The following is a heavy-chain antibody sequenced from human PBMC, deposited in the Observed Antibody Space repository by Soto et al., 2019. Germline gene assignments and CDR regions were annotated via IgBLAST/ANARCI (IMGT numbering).Heavy chain of an antibody. J-gene: IGHJ6*02. V-gene: IGHV3-30*18. CDR2: ISYDGSNK. CDR1: GFTFSSYG. CDR3: AKGMVRGVIISGYYYGMDV. Sequence: QVQLVESGGGVVQPGRSLRLSCAASGFTFSSYGMHWVRQAPGKGLEWVAVISYDGSNKYYADSVKGRFTISRDNSKNTLYLQMNILRAEDTAVYYCAKGMVRGVIISGYYYGMDVWGQGTTVTVSS. D-gene: IGHD3-10*01.